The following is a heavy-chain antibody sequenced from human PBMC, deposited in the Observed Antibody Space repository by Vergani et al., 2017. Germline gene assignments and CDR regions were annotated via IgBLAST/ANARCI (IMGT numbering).Heavy chain of an antibody. J-gene: IGHJ3*02. D-gene: IGHD3-3*01. V-gene: IGHV3-43*01. CDR3: ARAQQLRFLEWLYKLGAFDI. Sequence: EVQLVESGGVVVQPGGSLRLSCAASGFTFDDYTMHWVRQAPGKGLEWVSLISWDGGSTYYADSVKGRFTISRDNAKNSLYLQMNSLRAEDTAVYYCARAQQLRFLEWLYKLGAFDIWGQGTMVTVSS. CDR1: GFTFDDYT. CDR2: ISWDGGST.